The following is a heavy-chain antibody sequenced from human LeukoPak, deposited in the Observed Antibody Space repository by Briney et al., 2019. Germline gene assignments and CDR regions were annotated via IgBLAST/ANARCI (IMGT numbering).Heavy chain of an antibody. V-gene: IGHV3-30*02. Sequence: QPGGSLRLSCAASGFTFSSYGMHWVRQAPGKGLEWVAFIRYDGSNKYYADSVKGRFTISRDNSKNTLYLQMNSLRAEDTAVFYCGGLDNYMVDPWGQGTLVTVSS. D-gene: IGHD4-11*01. CDR2: IRYDGSNK. J-gene: IGHJ5*02. CDR3: GGLDNYMVDP. CDR1: GFTFSSYG.